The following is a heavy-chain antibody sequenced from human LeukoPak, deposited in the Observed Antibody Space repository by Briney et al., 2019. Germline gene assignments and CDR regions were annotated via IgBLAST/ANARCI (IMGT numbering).Heavy chain of an antibody. Sequence: GASVKVSCKVSGYTLTELSMHWVRQAPGKGLEWMGGFDPEDGETIYAQKFQGRVTMTEDTSTDTAYMELSSLRSEDTAAYDCATGYCSGGSCYATYYYGMDVWGQGTTVTVSS. D-gene: IGHD2-15*01. V-gene: IGHV1-24*01. J-gene: IGHJ6*02. CDR1: GYTLTELS. CDR3: ATGYCSGGSCYATYYYGMDV. CDR2: FDPEDGET.